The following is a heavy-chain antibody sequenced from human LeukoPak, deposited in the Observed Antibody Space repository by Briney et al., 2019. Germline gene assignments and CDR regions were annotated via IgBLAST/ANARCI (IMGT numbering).Heavy chain of an antibody. CDR1: GGTFSSYA. V-gene: IGHV1-69*05. Sequence: SVKVSCKASGGTFSSYAISWVRQAPGQGLEWMGRIIPIFGTANYAQKFQGRVTITTDESTSTAYMELSSLRSEDTAVYYCARLPIVGATWRFDYWGQGTLVTVSS. CDR3: ARLPIVGATWRFDY. J-gene: IGHJ4*02. CDR2: IIPIFGTA. D-gene: IGHD1-26*01.